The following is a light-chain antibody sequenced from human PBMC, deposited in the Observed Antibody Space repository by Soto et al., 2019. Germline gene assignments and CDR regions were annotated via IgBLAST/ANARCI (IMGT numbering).Light chain of an antibody. V-gene: IGKV3D-20*02. CDR1: QSVSSSY. CDR3: LQRSDWPPIT. J-gene: IGKJ5*01. CDR2: DAS. Sequence: IVLTQSPGTLSLSPGERATLSCRASQSVSSSYLAWYQQKPGQAPRLLIYDASNRATGIPARFSGSGSGTDFTLTISSLEPEDFAVYYCLQRSDWPPITFGQGTRLEI.